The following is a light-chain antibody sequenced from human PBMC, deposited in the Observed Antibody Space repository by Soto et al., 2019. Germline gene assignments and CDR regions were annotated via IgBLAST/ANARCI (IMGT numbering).Light chain of an antibody. J-gene: IGKJ1*01. CDR1: QSIFSNY. Sequence: EVMLTQSPGTLSLSPGERATLSCRASQSIFSNYLAWYQQKSGQAPRLLIYGASNRATGIPDRFSGSGSGKDFTLTISRLEPEDFAVYYCQQYGTSPRTFGQGTEVEFK. CDR2: GAS. V-gene: IGKV3-20*01. CDR3: QQYGTSPRT.